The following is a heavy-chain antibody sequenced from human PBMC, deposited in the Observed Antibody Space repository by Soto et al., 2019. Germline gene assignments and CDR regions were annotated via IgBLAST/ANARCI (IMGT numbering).Heavy chain of an antibody. Sequence: QIQLVQSGAEWRKPGASVKVSCKASGSSFSFYGINWVRQAPGQGLEWMGWINPSDGTRNFAQKFEDRVTMTTATSTNTVFLELRSLKSDDTAIYYCARDRLRGYDSSGFYSWGQGTMVTVSS. CDR3: ARDRLRGYDSSGFYS. CDR1: GSSFSFYG. CDR2: INPSDGTR. D-gene: IGHD3-22*01. J-gene: IGHJ4*02. V-gene: IGHV1-18*01.